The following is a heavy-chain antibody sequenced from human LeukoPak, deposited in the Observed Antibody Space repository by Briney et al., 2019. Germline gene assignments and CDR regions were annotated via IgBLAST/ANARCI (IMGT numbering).Heavy chain of an antibody. J-gene: IGHJ6*02. CDR3: ARRLDYYYGMDV. Sequence: PSETLSLTCTVSGGSISSSSYYWGWLRQPPGTGLEWIGSIYYSGSTYHNPSLKSRATISVDTSKNQFSLKLSSVTAADTAVYYCARRLDYYYGMDVWGQGTTVTVSS. CDR2: IYYSGST. V-gene: IGHV4-39*01. CDR1: GGSISSSSYY.